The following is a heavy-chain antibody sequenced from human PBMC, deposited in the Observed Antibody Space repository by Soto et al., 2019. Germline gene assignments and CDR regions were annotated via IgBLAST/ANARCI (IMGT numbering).Heavy chain of an antibody. CDR3: ARQGDYYYYGMDV. CDR2: MNPNRGNT. Sequence: ASVQVSCRASGYPFTSYDMNWLRQATGQGLEWMGSMNPNRGNTGYAQKFQGRVTMTRNTSISKAYMELRNLRSEDTAVYYWARQGDYYYYGMDVWGQGTTVTGCS. J-gene: IGHJ6*02. V-gene: IGHV1-8*01. CDR1: GYPFTSYD.